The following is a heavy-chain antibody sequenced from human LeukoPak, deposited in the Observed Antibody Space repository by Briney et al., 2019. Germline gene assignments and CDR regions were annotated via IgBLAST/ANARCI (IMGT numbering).Heavy chain of an antibody. CDR1: GFTFSSYG. J-gene: IGHJ4*02. V-gene: IGHV3-30*18. Sequence: GGSLRLSCVASGFTFSSYGMHWVRQAPGKGLEWVAVISYDGSNKYYADSVKGRFTISRDNSKNTLYLKMNSLRAEDTAVYYCAKDLYSSSWFPDDYWGQGTLVSVSS. D-gene: IGHD6-13*01. CDR3: AKDLYSSSWFPDDY. CDR2: ISYDGSNK.